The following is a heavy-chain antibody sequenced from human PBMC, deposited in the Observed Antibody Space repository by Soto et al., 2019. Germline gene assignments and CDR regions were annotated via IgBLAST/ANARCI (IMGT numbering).Heavy chain of an antibody. V-gene: IGHV4-59*01. J-gene: IGHJ4*02. CDR1: NGSITGYY. CDR3: VRDSGNRFFDS. Sequence: PSETLSLTCSVSNGSITGYYWSWIRQPPGKGLEWIGYIYNTESTSYSPSLKSRVTISVDTSNNQFSLKLTSVTAADTALYYCVRDSGNRFFDSWGQGTLVTVSS. CDR2: IYNTEST.